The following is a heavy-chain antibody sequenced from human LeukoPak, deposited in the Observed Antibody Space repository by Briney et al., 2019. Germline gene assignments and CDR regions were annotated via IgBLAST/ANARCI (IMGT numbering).Heavy chain of an antibody. CDR1: GGFNTHYY. J-gene: IGHJ4*02. Sequence: SETLSLTCSVSGGFNTHYYWTWIRQPPGKGLEWIGYFYHSASTNYNPSLKSRVTISVDTSKNQFSLKLSSVTAADTAVYYCARGWDSSGWYLNYWGQGTLVTVSS. CDR2: FYHSAST. V-gene: IGHV4-59*01. D-gene: IGHD6-19*01. CDR3: ARGWDSSGWYLNY.